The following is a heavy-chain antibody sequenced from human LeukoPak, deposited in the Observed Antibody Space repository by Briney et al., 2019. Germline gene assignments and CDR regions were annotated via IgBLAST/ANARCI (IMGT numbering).Heavy chain of an antibody. J-gene: IGHJ6*02. V-gene: IGHV3-23*01. CDR2: ISGSGGST. D-gene: IGHD6-19*01. CDR3: AKDIAVAVYYYYYYGMDV. Sequence: GGSLRLSCAASGFTFSSYAMSWVRQAPGKGLEWVSAISGSGGSTYYADSVKGRFTISRDNSKNTLYLQMNSLRAEDTAVYYCAKDIAVAVYYYYYYGMDVWGQGTTVTVSS. CDR1: GFTFSSYA.